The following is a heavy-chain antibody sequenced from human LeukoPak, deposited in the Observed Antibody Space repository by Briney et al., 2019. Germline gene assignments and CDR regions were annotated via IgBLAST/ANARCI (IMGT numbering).Heavy chain of an antibody. J-gene: IGHJ4*02. Sequence: SETLSFTCTVSGGSITSSYWSWLRQPPGKGLQWIGYFYYGGATNYNPSLKSRVTISVDMSKTQLSLKMTSMTAADTAVYYCARSNARDGYNFGYWGQGTLVTVSS. CDR3: ARSNARDGYNFGY. D-gene: IGHD5-24*01. CDR2: FYYGGAT. CDR1: GGSITSSY. V-gene: IGHV4-59*08.